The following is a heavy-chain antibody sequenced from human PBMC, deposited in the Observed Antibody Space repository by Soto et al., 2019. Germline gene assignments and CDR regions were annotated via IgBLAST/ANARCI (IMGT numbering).Heavy chain of an antibody. D-gene: IGHD2-2*01. V-gene: IGHV4-30-2*01. CDR3: ARADCSSTSCYWFDP. CDR2: IYHSGST. J-gene: IGHJ5*02. CDR1: GGSISSGGYS. Sequence: KASETLSLTCAVSGGSISSGGYSWSWIRQPPGKGLEWIGYIYHSGSTYYNPSLKSRVTISVDRSKNQFSLKLSSVTAADTAVYYCARADCSSTSCYWFDPWGQGTLVTVSS.